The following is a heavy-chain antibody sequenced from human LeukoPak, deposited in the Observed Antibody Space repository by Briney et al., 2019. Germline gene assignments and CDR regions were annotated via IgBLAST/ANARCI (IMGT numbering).Heavy chain of an antibody. Sequence: GESLKISCAASGFTFSRYWMSWVRQAPGKGLEWVASIKQDGGEKYHVDSVKGRFTVSRDNAESSLYLQMNSLRAEDTAVYFCARGSGWHDFWGQGTLVTVSS. CDR3: ARGSGWHDF. D-gene: IGHD6-19*01. V-gene: IGHV3-7*04. CDR1: GFTFSRYW. CDR2: IKQDGGEK. J-gene: IGHJ4*02.